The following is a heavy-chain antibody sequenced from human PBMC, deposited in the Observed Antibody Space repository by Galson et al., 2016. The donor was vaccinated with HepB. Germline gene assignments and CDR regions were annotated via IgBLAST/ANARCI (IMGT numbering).Heavy chain of an antibody. CDR2: IFLNGYA. CDR3: ASVRRFSDFAHS. CDR1: GGSIIRDNYY. J-gene: IGHJ1*01. D-gene: IGHD2-21*02. V-gene: IGHV4-39*01. Sequence: ETLSLTCSVSGGSIIRDNYYWGWVRQPPGKALEWVGSIFLNGYAGYDPSLKSRLAMSMVTSKNQFYLTLTSVTAADTAIYFCASVRRFSDFAHSWGQGTPVTVS.